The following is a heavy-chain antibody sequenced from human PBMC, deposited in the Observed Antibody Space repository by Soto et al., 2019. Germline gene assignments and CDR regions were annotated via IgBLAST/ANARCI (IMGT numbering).Heavy chain of an antibody. CDR1: GFTFSSYA. Sequence: QVQLVESGGGVVQPGRSLRLSCAASGFTFSSYAMHWVRQAPGKGLEWVAVISYDGSNKYYADSVKGRFTISRDNSKNTLYRQMNSLRAEDTAVYYCARDPQYSGSSGYFQHWGQGTLVTVSS. D-gene: IGHD1-26*01. V-gene: IGHV3-30-3*01. J-gene: IGHJ1*01. CDR3: ARDPQYSGSSGYFQH. CDR2: ISYDGSNK.